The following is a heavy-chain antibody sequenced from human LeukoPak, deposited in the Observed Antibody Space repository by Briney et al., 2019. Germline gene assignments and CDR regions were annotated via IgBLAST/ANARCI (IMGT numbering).Heavy chain of an antibody. V-gene: IGHV4-39*07. CDR2: IYYSGST. J-gene: IGHJ2*01. D-gene: IGHD4-11*01. CDR1: GGSISSSSYY. CDR3: ARGPIRTTERYFDL. Sequence: PSETLSLTCTVSGGSISSSSYYWGWIRQPPGKGLEWIGSIYYSGSTYYNPSLKSRVTISVDTSKNQFSLKLSSVTAADTAVYYCARGPIRTTERYFDLWGRGTLVTVSS.